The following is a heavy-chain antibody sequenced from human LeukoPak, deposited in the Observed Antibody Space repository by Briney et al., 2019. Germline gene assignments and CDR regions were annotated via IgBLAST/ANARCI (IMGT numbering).Heavy chain of an antibody. CDR2: IYTSGST. CDR1: GGSISSYY. V-gene: IGHV4-4*07. J-gene: IGHJ4*02. D-gene: IGHD1-26*01. CDR3: ARDPTYSGSYELDY. Sequence: SETLSLTCTVSGGSISSYYWGWIRQPAGKGLERIGRIYTSGSTNYNPSLKSRVTMSVDTSKNQFSLKLSSVTAADTAVYYCARDPTYSGSYELDYWGQGTLVTVSS.